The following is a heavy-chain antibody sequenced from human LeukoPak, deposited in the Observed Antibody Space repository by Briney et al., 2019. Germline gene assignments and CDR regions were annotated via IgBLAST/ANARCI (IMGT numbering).Heavy chain of an antibody. Sequence: SETLSLTCTVSGGSISGYYWSWIRQPPGKGPEWIGYIYYSGSTKYNPSLKSRVTISVDTSRNQFSLTLSSVTAADTAIYYCARIHRYCSGGNCYVNDYWGQGALVTVSS. J-gene: IGHJ4*02. V-gene: IGHV4-59*01. CDR2: IYYSGST. CDR1: GGSISGYY. D-gene: IGHD2-15*01. CDR3: ARIHRYCSGGNCYVNDY.